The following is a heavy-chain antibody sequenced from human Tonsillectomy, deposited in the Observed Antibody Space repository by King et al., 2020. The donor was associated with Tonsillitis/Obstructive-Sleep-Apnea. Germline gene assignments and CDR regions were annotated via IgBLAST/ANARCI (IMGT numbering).Heavy chain of an antibody. D-gene: IGHD3-10*01. Sequence: QLQESGPGLVKPSETLSLTCTVSDGSISSSTYYWGWIRQPPGKGLEWIGTIYYSGITYYNPSLKSRVTISVDTSKNQFSLKLSFATAADTAVYYCARQRGLGLFFDYWGQGTLVTVSS. CDR1: DGSISSSTYY. CDR3: ARQRGLGLFFDY. V-gene: IGHV4-39*01. CDR2: IYYSGIT. J-gene: IGHJ4*02.